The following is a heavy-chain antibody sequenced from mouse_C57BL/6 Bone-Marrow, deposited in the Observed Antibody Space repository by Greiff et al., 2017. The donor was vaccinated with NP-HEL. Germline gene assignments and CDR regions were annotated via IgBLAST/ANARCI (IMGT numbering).Heavy chain of an antibody. CDR3: ARCGCGSRDY. J-gene: IGHJ2*01. D-gene: IGHD1-1*01. CDR2: IYPGSGST. V-gene: IGHV1-55*01. CDR1: GYTFTSYW. Sequence: QVQLQQPGAELVKPGASVKMSCKASGYTFTSYWINWVKQRPGKGLEWIGDIYPGSGSTNYHEKFKSKAILTVDTSSSTSYMQLSSLTSEDAAVYYSARCGCGSRDYWGQGTTLTVSS.